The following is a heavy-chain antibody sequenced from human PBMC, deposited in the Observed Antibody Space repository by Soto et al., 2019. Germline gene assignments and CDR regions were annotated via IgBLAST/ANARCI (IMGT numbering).Heavy chain of an antibody. Sequence: GESLKISCAASGFTFDDYGMSWVRQAPGKGLEWVSGINWNGGSTGYADSVKGRFTISRDNAKNSLYLQMNSLRAEDTALYYCARGDGTMVRGSNYYYYGMDVWGQGTTVTVSS. V-gene: IGHV3-20*04. J-gene: IGHJ6*02. CDR3: ARGDGTMVRGSNYYYYGMDV. CDR1: GFTFDDYG. CDR2: INWNGGST. D-gene: IGHD3-10*01.